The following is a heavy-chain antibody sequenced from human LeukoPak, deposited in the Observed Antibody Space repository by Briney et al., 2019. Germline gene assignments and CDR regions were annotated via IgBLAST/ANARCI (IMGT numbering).Heavy chain of an antibody. V-gene: IGHV3-74*01. CDR2: IKSDGST. Sequence: GGSLRLSCAASGFTFSSYWMHWVRQAPGKGLVWVSRIKSDGSTRYADSVKGRFTISRDNAKNTLYLQMNSLRAEDTAVYYCARVEWEDYYYYMDVWGKGTTVTVSS. D-gene: IGHD1-26*01. CDR3: ARVEWEDYYYYMDV. J-gene: IGHJ6*03. CDR1: GFTFSSYW.